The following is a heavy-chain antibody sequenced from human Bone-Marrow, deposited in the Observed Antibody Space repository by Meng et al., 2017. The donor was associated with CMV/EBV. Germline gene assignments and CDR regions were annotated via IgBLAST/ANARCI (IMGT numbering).Heavy chain of an antibody. CDR3: ARGTTVGLGIGAFDI. J-gene: IGHJ3*02. Sequence: ASVKVSCKASGYTFSDYFLHWVRQAPGQGLEWMGWINPKSGVTNYAQRFQDRVTMTTDTSIRTVYMDLSRLTSDDTAVYYCARGTTVGLGIGAFDIWGQGTMVTV. CDR1: GYTFSDYF. CDR2: INPKSGVT. V-gene: IGHV1-2*02. D-gene: IGHD7-27*01.